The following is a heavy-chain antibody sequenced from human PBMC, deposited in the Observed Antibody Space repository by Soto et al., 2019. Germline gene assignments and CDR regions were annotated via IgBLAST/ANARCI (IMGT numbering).Heavy chain of an antibody. D-gene: IGHD3-10*01. CDR1: GGYFGGYY. V-gene: IGHV4-34*01. J-gene: IGHJ6*02. CDR3: ARGPYYYGSGSYSGMDV. Sequence: SETLSLTCGVYGGYFGGYYGSWIRQPPGKGLEWIGEINHSGSTNYNPSLKSRVTISVDTSKNQFSLKLSSVTAADTAVYYCARGPYYYGSGSYSGMDVWGQGTMVTVSS. CDR2: INHSGST.